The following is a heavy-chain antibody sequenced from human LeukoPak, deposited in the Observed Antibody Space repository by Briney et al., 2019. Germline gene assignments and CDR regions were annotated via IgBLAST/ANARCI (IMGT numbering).Heavy chain of an antibody. Sequence: SETLSLTCAVSGDSISSGNWRIWVRQPPGKGLEWIGSIYYSGSTYYNPSLKSRVTISVDTSKNQFSLKLSSVTAADTAMYYCARVKRKYQVLKPLHETPSHYFDYWGQGTLVTVSS. CDR3: ARVKRKYQVLKPLHETPSHYFDY. J-gene: IGHJ4*02. D-gene: IGHD2-2*01. V-gene: IGHV4-55*08. CDR1: GDSISSGNW. CDR2: IYYSGST.